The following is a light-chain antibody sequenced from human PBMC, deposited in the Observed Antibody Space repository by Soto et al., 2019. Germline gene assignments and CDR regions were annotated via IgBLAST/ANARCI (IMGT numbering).Light chain of an antibody. CDR1: QSVGSN. Sequence: EVVMIQSPATLSVSPGERASLFCRASQSVGSNLAWYQQKPGQAPRLLIYGASTRAAGIPTRFSGSGTGTEFTLTISSLQPDDFATYYCQQYNIFLTFGQGTKV. J-gene: IGKJ1*01. CDR3: QQYNIFLT. CDR2: GAS. V-gene: IGKV3-15*01.